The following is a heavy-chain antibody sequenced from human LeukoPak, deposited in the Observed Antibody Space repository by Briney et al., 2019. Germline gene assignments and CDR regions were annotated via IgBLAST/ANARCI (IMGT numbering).Heavy chain of an antibody. CDR3: VGYGSGNSTNYYYYYMDV. D-gene: IGHD3-10*01. CDR2: ISYSVTSM. V-gene: IGHV3-11*04. CDR1: GFTFSDYY. Sequence: TGGSLRLSCAASGFTFSDYYMSWIRQAPGKGLEWVSYISYSVTSMYYADSVKGRFTISRDNSKNTLYLQMNSLRAEDSAVYYCVGYGSGNSTNYYYYYMDVWGKGTTVTVSS. J-gene: IGHJ6*03.